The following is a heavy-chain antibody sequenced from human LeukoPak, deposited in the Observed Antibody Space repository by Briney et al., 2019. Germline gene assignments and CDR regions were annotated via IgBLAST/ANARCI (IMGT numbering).Heavy chain of an antibody. Sequence: QPGGSLRLSCAASGFTFSDHYMDWVRQAPGKGLEWVGRIRKKANSYTTEYAASVKGRFTISRDDSKNSLYLQLNSLKTEDTALYYCARADGSDYHYDYWGQGALVTVSS. CDR2: IRKKANSYTT. CDR1: GFTFSDHY. D-gene: IGHD3-22*01. CDR3: ARADGSDYHYDY. J-gene: IGHJ4*02. V-gene: IGHV3-72*01.